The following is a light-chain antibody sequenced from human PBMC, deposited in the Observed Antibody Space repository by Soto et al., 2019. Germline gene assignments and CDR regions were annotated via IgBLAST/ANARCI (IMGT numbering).Light chain of an antibody. CDR3: QQYDSSYT. Sequence: DIQMTQSPSTLSASVGDRVTITCRASQSIRNWLAWYQQRPGKAPKLLIYDASTLESGVSSRFSGSGSGTEFTLTISSLQPDDFATYYCQQYDSSYTFGQGTKVDIK. J-gene: IGKJ2*01. CDR1: QSIRNW. CDR2: DAS. V-gene: IGKV1-5*01.